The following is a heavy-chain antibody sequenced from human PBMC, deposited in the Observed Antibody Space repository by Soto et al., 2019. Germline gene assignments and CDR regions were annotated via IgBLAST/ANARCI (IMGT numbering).Heavy chain of an antibody. CDR2: ISYTGIT. CDR3: AAGFGVNYYYYMDV. V-gene: IGHV4-59*08. J-gene: IGHJ6*03. CDR1: GGSISSYY. Sequence: SETLSLSCTVSGGSISSYYWSWIRQPPGKGLEWIGYISYTGITNYSPSLKSRVTISVDTSKNQFSLKLSSVTAADTAVYYCAAGFGVNYYYYMDVWDKGTTVTVSS. D-gene: IGHD3-3*01.